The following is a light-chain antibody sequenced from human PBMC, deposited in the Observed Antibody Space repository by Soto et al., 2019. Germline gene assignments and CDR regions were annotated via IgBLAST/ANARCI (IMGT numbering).Light chain of an antibody. J-gene: IGKJ1*01. CDR1: QSISRW. CDR3: QQYNAPWT. CDR2: DAS. Sequence: DIQMTQSPSTLSASVGDRVTITCRASQSISRWLAWYQQKPGKAPNLLIYDASTLHSGVPSRFSGSGSGTEFTLTLTNLQPDDFATYFCQQYNAPWTFGQGTPVEIK. V-gene: IGKV1-5*01.